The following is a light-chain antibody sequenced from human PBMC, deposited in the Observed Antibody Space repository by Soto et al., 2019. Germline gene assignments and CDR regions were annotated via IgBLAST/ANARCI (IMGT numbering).Light chain of an antibody. CDR2: DAS. Sequence: DILLTQSPSTLSASVGDRVTITCRASESIDNDLAWFQQKPGRAPNLLIYDASSLDSGVPSRFSGSGYGTEFTLTISSLQPDDFATYYCQQYYSYPRTFGQGTKVDIK. J-gene: IGKJ1*01. CDR1: ESIDND. CDR3: QQYYSYPRT. V-gene: IGKV1-5*01.